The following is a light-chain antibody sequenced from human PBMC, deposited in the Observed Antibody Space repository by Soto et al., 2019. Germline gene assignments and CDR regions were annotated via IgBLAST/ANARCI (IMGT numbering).Light chain of an antibody. J-gene: IGKJ1*01. CDR1: QGISNY. Sequence: DIQMTQFPSSLSASVGDRVTITCRASQGISNYLAWYQQKPGKVPKLLIYAASTLQSGVPSRFSGSGSGTDFTLTISSLQTEDVAIYYCQKYNSAPWTFGQGNKVEIK. V-gene: IGKV1-27*01. CDR3: QKYNSAPWT. CDR2: AAS.